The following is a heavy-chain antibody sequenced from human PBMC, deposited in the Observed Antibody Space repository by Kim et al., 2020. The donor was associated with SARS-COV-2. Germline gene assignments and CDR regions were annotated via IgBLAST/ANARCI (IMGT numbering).Heavy chain of an antibody. CDR3: STTPRPKAKSRSSCVY. Sequence: GGSLRLSCVVSGFSFSTFEMNWVRQAPGKGLEWLSYISGTGATIYYADSVKGRFTVSRDNAKSSVYLQMNHLRAVDSGVYYCSTTPRPKAKSRSSCVYWG. CDR1: GFSFSTFE. V-gene: IGHV3-48*03. J-gene: IGHJ4*01. D-gene: IGHD3-10*01. CDR2: ISGTGATI.